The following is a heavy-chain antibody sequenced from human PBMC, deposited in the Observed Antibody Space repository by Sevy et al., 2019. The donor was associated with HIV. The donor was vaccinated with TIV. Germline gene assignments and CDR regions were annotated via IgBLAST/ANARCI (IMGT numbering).Heavy chain of an antibody. D-gene: IGHD1-26*01. CDR3: ARGGLDGIFDP. Sequence: GGSLRLSCAASGFTFSSYSMNWVRQAPGKGLEWVSSISSSSSYIYYTDSVKGRFTISRDNAKNSLYLQMNSLTAEDTAVYYCARGGLDGIFDPWGQGTLVTVSS. CDR2: ISSSSSYI. CDR1: GFTFSSYS. V-gene: IGHV3-21*01. J-gene: IGHJ5*02.